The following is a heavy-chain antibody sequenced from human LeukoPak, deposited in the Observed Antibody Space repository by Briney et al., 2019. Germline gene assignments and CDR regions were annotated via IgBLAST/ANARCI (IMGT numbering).Heavy chain of an antibody. D-gene: IGHD3-22*01. CDR1: GFTFSSYG. CDR2: IRYGGSNE. CDR3: AKDPASSGSNAFDI. J-gene: IGHJ3*02. Sequence: PGGSLRLSCAASGFTFSSYGMHWVRQAPGKGLEWVAFIRYGGSNEYYADSVKGRFTISRDNSKNTLYLQMNSLRAEDTAVYYCAKDPASSGSNAFDIWGQGTMVTVSS. V-gene: IGHV3-30*02.